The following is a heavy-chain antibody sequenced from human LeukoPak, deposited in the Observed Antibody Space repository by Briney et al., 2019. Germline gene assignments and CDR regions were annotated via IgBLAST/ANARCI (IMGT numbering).Heavy chain of an antibody. J-gene: IGHJ6*02. V-gene: IGHV3-21*01. D-gene: IGHD6-13*01. CDR3: ARDLSIAAPGYYGMDV. CDR1: GFTFSSYD. Sequence: GGSLRLSCAASGFTFSSYDMTWVRQAPGKGLEWVSSISGSGDYTHYADSVKGRFTISRDNAENSLFLQMNSLRAEDTAVFYCARDLSIAAPGYYGMDVWGLGTTVTVSS. CDR2: ISGSGDYT.